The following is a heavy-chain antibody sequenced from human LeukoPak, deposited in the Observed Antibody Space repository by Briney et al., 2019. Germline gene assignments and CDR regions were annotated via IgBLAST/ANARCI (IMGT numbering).Heavy chain of an antibody. CDR1: GFSFSSYW. CDR2: IKEDGSEK. CDR3: ARGGSWTGSFTDFDY. D-gene: IGHD3/OR15-3a*01. V-gene: IGHV3-7*03. Sequence: PGGSLRLSCAASGFSFSSYWMSWVRQAPGKGLEWVANIKEDGSEKYYVDSVMGRLTISRDNAKNSLYLQMNSLGVEDTAVYYCARGGSWTGSFTDFDYWGQGTLVTVSS. J-gene: IGHJ4*02.